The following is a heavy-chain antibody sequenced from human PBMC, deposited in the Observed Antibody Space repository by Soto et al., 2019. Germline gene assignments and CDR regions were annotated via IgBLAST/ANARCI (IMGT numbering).Heavy chain of an antibody. J-gene: IGHJ5*02. CDR2: IFHTGIT. D-gene: IGHD3-22*01. CDR3: ARDRYFYDSRGYYRTLDP. V-gene: IGHV4-59*01. CDR1: GGSFSNDY. Sequence: PSETLSLTCFISGGSFSNDYWTWIRQSPGKGLEWIGYIFHTGITDYNPSVKSRVTISIDKSRNLFSLNLTSVTAADTAVYYCARDRYFYDSRGYYRTLDPWGQGTLVTVSS.